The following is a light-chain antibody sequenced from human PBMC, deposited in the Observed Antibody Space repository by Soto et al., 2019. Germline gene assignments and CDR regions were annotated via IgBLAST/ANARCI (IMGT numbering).Light chain of an antibody. J-gene: IGKJ5*01. V-gene: IGKV1-5*03. CDR3: QQAASFPIA. CDR2: KTS. CDR1: QNIGVW. Sequence: DLQMTQSPSTVSASVGDRVAVACRASQNIGVWLAWYQQKPGKAPSLLIYKTSTLEDGVPSRFSGSGSGTDFTLTINRLQPEDFATYYCQQAASFPIAVGQGTRLEIK.